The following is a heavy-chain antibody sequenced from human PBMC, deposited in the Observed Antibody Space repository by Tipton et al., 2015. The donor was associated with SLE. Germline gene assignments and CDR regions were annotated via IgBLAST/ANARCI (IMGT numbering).Heavy chain of an antibody. D-gene: IGHD3-22*01. CDR3: ASAVVVNNDWYFDL. CDR1: GYSISSGYH. V-gene: IGHV4-38-2*01. J-gene: IGHJ2*01. CDR2: IYHSGST. Sequence: TLSLTCAVSGYSISSGYHWGWIRQPPGKGLEWIGSIYHSGSTYYNPSLKSRVTISVDTSKNQFSLKLSSVTAADTAVYYCASAVVVNNDWYFDLWGRGTLVTVSS.